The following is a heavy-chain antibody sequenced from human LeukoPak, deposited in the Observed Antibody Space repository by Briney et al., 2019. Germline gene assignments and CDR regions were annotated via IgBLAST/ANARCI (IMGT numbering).Heavy chain of an antibody. CDR3: ASYCSGGSCYYFDY. J-gene: IGHJ4*02. D-gene: IGHD2-15*01. V-gene: IGHV4-59*01. CDR1: GGSISSYY. CDR2: IYYSGST. Sequence: SETLSLTCTVFGGSISSYYWSWIRQPPGKGLEWIGYIYYSGSTNYNPSLKSRVTISVDTSKNQFSLKLSSVTAADTAVYYCASYCSGGSCYYFDYWGQGTLVTVSS.